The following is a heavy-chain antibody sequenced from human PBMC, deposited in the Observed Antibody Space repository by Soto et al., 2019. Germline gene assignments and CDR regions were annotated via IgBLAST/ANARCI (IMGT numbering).Heavy chain of an antibody. CDR2: INPNSGGT. V-gene: IGHV1-2*02. J-gene: IGHJ6*02. CDR3: ARDFQAIFGVVIPYYYYGMDV. CDR1: GYTFTGYY. Sequence: GASVKVSCKASGYTFTGYYMHWVRQAPGQGLEWMGWINPNSGGTNYAQKFQGRVTMTRDTSISTAYMELSRLGSDDTAVYYCARDFQAIFGVVIPYYYYGMDVWGQGTTVTVSS. D-gene: IGHD3-3*01.